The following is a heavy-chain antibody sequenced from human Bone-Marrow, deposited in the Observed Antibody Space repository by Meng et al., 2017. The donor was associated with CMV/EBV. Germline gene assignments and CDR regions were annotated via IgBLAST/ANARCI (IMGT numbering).Heavy chain of an antibody. Sequence: TSYGISWVRQDPGQGLEWMGWISAYNGNTNYAQKLQGRVTMTTDTSTSTAYMELRSLRSDDTAVYYCARDTNDFWSGYYTGSYWYFDLWGRGTLVTVSS. J-gene: IGHJ2*01. CDR3: ARDTNDFWSGYYTGSYWYFDL. V-gene: IGHV1-18*01. CDR1: TSYG. D-gene: IGHD3-3*01. CDR2: ISAYNGNT.